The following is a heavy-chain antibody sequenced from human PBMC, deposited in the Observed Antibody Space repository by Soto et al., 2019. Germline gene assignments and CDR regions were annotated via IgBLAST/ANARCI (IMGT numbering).Heavy chain of an antibody. CDR2: IYHSGST. CDR1: GGSISTGVYS. CDR3: VRGYCSGGSCFWFDP. V-gene: IGHV4-30-2*01. Sequence: SITSAVFGGSISTGVYSWSLKRKPPGKGLEWIGYIYHSGSTYYNPSLKSRVTISVDRSRNQFSLKLSSVTAADTAVYYCVRGYCSGGSCFWFDPWGQGTLVTVSS. D-gene: IGHD2-15*01. J-gene: IGHJ5*02.